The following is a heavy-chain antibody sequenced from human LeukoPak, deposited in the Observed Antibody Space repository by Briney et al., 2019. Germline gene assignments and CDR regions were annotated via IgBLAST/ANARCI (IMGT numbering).Heavy chain of an antibody. CDR2: IYTSGST. CDR1: GGSISSGSYY. J-gene: IGHJ2*01. Sequence: SQTLSLTCTVSGGSISSGSYYWSWIRQPAGKGLEWIGRIYTSGSTNYNPSLKSRVTISVDTSKNQSSLKLSSVTAADTAVYYCARLPLRRGEYFDLWGRGTLVTVSS. D-gene: IGHD4-17*01. V-gene: IGHV4-61*02. CDR3: ARLPLRRGEYFDL.